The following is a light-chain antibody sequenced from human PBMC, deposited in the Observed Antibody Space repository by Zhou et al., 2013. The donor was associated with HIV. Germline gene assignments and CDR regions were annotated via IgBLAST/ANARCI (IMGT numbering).Light chain of an antibody. V-gene: IGKV1-27*01. CDR2: SAS. J-gene: IGKJ3*01. CDR1: HDINNY. CDR3: QKYDSAPRS. Sequence: DIQMTQSPSSLSASVGDSVTITCRASHDINNYLAWYQHQPGKVPKLLIYSASTLQSGVPSRFSGRGSGTDFTLTISSLQPEDIAVYYCQKYDSAPRSFGPGTKVD.